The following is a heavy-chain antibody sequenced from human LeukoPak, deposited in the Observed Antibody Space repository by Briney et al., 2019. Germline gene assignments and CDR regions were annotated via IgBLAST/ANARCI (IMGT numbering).Heavy chain of an antibody. CDR3: AYGMDV. CDR2: AYYSGST. V-gene: IGHV4-39*01. CDR1: GGFISSSSYS. Sequence: SETLSLTCSVFGGFISSSSYSWAWIRQPPGKGLEWIGSAYYSGSTYYNPSLKSRATISTSKNQLSLKLSSVTAADTAVYYCAYGMDVWGQGTTVTVSS. J-gene: IGHJ6*02.